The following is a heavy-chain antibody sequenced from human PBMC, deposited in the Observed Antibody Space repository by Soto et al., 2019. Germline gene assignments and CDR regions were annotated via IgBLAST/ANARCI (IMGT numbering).Heavy chain of an antibody. V-gene: IGHV3-23*01. CDR2: INGPGDDT. CDR1: GFTFRNYA. CDR3: ARKEEDDHVWGKSPLD. J-gene: IGHJ4*03. D-gene: IGHD3-16*01. Sequence: EVQLLEAGGNLVQPGGSLRLSCAASGFTFRNYAMSWVRQAPGKGLEWVSSINGPGDDTYYADSVKGRFTISRDNSKNTLYLQMNSLRAEDTALYYCARKEEDDHVWGKSPLDWGQGTLVTVSS.